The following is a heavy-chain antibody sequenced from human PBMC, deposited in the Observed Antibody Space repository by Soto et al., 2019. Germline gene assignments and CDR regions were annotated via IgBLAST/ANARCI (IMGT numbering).Heavy chain of an antibody. Sequence: DVQLVESGGGLVQPGGSLRLSCGASGFSFSTYEMNWVRQAPGKGLEWVSYISKSSIDIYYADSVKGRFTISRDNANNSLSLQMSSLSVEDTALYYCAPRKYGSFKIAAFAIWGQGTMVTVSS. CDR1: GFSFSTYE. V-gene: IGHV3-48*03. CDR2: ISKSSIDI. J-gene: IGHJ3*02. CDR3: APRKYGSFKIAAFAI. D-gene: IGHD6-6*01.